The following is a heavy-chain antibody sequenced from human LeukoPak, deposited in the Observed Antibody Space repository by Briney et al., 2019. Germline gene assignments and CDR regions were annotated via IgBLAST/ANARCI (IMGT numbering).Heavy chain of an antibody. CDR1: GFTFSSYA. D-gene: IGHD5-18*01. V-gene: IGHV3-23*01. J-gene: IGHJ4*02. Sequence: GGSLRLSCATSGFTFSSYAMSWVRQAPGKVLEWVSAISGSGGSTYYADSVKGRFTISRDNSKNTRYLKMNSLRAEDTAVYYCAKGLAQLWFYWGQGTLVTVSS. CDR3: AKGLAQLWFY. CDR2: ISGSGGST.